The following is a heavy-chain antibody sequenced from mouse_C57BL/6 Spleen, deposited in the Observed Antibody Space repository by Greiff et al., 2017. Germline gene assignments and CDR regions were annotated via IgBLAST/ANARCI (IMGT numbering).Heavy chain of an antibody. CDR3: ARSLLLRYYAMDY. Sequence: QVQLQQSGAELARPGASVKLSCKASGYTFTSYGISWVKQRTGQGLEWIGEIYPRSGNTYYNEKFKGKATLTADKSSSTAYMELRSLTSEDSAVXFCARSLLLRYYAMDYWGQGTSVTVSS. D-gene: IGHD1-1*01. J-gene: IGHJ4*01. CDR2: IYPRSGNT. V-gene: IGHV1-81*01. CDR1: GYTFTSYG.